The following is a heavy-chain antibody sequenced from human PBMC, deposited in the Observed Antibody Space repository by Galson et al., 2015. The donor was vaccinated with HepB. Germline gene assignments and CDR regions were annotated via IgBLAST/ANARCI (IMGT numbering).Heavy chain of an antibody. Sequence: SLRLSCAASGFTFSDYYMDWVRQAPGKGLEWVGRTRNKANSYTTEYAASVKGRFTISRDDSKNSLYLQMNSLKTEDTAVYYCARVPCSGTSCYNDAFDIWGQGTMVTVSS. J-gene: IGHJ3*02. D-gene: IGHD2-2*02. CDR1: GFTFSDYY. CDR2: TRNKANSYTT. V-gene: IGHV3-72*01. CDR3: ARVPCSGTSCYNDAFDI.